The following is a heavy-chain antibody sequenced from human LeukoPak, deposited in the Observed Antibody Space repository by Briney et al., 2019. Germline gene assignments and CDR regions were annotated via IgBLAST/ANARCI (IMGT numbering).Heavy chain of an antibody. V-gene: IGHV4-4*07. J-gene: IGHJ4*02. CDR2: IYTSGST. CDR1: GGFISSYY. CDR3: ARNIAVAGPFDY. Sequence: SETLSLTCTVSGGFISSYYWSWIRQPAGKGLEWIGRIYTSGSTNYNPSLKSRVTISVDTSKNQFSLKLSSVTAADTAVYYCARNIAVAGPFDYWGQGTLVTVSS. D-gene: IGHD6-19*01.